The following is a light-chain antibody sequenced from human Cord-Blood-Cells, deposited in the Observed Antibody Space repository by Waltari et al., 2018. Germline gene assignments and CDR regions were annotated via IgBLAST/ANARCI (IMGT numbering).Light chain of an antibody. V-gene: IGKV1-39*01. CDR2: AAS. J-gene: IGKJ1*01. CDR1: QSISSY. CDR3: QQSYSTPWT. Sequence: DIQMTQSPSSLSASVGDRVTITCRASQSISSYLNWYQQKPGKAPKLLIYAASSLQSGVPSRFSDSGSGTDFTLTISSLQPEDFATYYCQQSYSTPWTFGQGP.